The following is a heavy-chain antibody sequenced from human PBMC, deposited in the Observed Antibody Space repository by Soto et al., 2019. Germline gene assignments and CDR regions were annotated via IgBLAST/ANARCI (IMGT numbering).Heavy chain of an antibody. CDR3: ARLNIMAVAGTQYFDY. D-gene: IGHD6-19*01. J-gene: IGHJ4*02. Sequence: PSETLSLTCTVSGGSISSSSYYWGWIRQPPGKGLEWIGSIYYSGSTYYNPSLKSRVTISVDTSKNQFSLKLSSVTAADTAVYYCARLNIMAVAGTQYFDYWGQGTLVTVSS. CDR1: GGSISSSSYY. V-gene: IGHV4-39*01. CDR2: IYYSGST.